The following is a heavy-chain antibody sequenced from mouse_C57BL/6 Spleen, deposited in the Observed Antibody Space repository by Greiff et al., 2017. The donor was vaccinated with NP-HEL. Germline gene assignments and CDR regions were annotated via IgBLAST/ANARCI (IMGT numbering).Heavy chain of an antibody. V-gene: IGHV1-64*01. J-gene: IGHJ4*01. CDR3: ARYDYDPTLYCAMDY. D-gene: IGHD2-4*01. Sequence: VQLQQPGAELVKPGASVKLSCTASGYTFTSYWMHWVKQRPGQGLEWIGMIHPNSGSTNYNEKFKSKATLTVDKSSSTAYMQLSSLTSEDSAVYYCARYDYDPTLYCAMDYWGQGTSVTVSS. CDR2: IHPNSGST. CDR1: GYTFTSYW.